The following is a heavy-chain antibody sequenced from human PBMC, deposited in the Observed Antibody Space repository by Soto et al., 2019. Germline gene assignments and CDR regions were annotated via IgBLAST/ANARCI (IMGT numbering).Heavy chain of an antibody. Sequence: SATLSLTCTVSAGSISSYHWSWIRQSPGKGLEWIGYTSNSAPTIYNPSLKSRVTISADTSKNQFSLRLSSVTAADTAVYFCARLLRDVYNAVEYWGQGALVTVS. CDR1: AGSISSYH. J-gene: IGHJ4*02. CDR3: ARLLRDVYNAVEY. D-gene: IGHD3-3*01. CDR2: TSNSAPT. V-gene: IGHV4-4*09.